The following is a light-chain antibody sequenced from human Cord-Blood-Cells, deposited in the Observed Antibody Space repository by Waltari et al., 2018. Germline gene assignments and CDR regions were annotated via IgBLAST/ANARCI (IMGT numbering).Light chain of an antibody. CDR2: EVS. Sequence: DIVMTQTPLSLSVTPGQPASISCKSSQSLLHSDGQTYLYWYLQKPGQSPQLLIYEVSSRLSGVPDRFSGSGSGTDFTLQISRVEAEDVGVYYCMQGIHLPWTFGQGTKVEIK. J-gene: IGKJ1*01. CDR3: MQGIHLPWT. V-gene: IGKV2-29*02. CDR1: QSLLHSDGQTY.